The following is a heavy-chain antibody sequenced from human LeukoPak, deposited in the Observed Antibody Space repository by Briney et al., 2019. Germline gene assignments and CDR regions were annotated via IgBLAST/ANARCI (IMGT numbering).Heavy chain of an antibody. V-gene: IGHV3-21*01. CDR2: ISSSSSYI. CDR1: GFTFGSYS. D-gene: IGHD3-9*01. Sequence: GGSLRLSCAASGFTFGSYSMNWVRQAPGKGLEWVSSISSSSSYIYYADSVKGRFTISRDNAKNSLYLQMNSLRAEDTAVYYCATRYDISTGYYNDAFDIWGQGTMVTVSS. CDR3: ATRYDISTGYYNDAFDI. J-gene: IGHJ3*02.